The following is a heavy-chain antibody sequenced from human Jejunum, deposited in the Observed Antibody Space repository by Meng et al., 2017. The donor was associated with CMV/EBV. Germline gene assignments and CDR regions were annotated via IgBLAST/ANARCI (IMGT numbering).Heavy chain of an antibody. CDR2: ISWDGGST. Sequence: AASGFTFDDYALRWVRRAPGKGLEWVSLISWDGGSTYYADSVKGRFTISRDNSKNSLYLQMNSLRAEDTALYYCAKGDSVTHYFDYWGQGTLVTVSS. CDR3: AKGDSVTHYFDY. CDR1: GFTFDDYA. J-gene: IGHJ4*02. D-gene: IGHD4-11*01. V-gene: IGHV3-43D*03.